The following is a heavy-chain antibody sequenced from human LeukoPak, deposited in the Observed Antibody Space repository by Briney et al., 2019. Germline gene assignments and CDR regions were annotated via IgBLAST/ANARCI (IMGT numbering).Heavy chain of an antibody. V-gene: IGHV3-23*01. Sequence: PGGTLTLSCAASGFTFSSYATSWARPAPGKGLQWVSAISGSAGSTYYADSAKGRFTISRDNSKNTLYLQMNSLRAEDTAVYYCARRGDGGRSFDYWGQGTLVTVSS. D-gene: IGHD4-23*01. J-gene: IGHJ4*02. CDR2: ISGSAGST. CDR3: ARRGDGGRSFDY. CDR1: GFTFSSYA.